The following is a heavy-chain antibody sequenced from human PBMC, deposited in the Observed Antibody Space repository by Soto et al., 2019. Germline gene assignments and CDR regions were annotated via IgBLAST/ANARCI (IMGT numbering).Heavy chain of an antibody. CDR2: TYFRSKWYN. Sequence: SQTLSLTCAISGDSVSSNSAAWNWIRQSPSRGLEWLGRTYFRSKWYNDYAVSVKSRITINPDTSKNQFSLQLNSVTPEDTAVYYCARDHRRFLEWLLSYYFDYWGQGTLVTVSS. D-gene: IGHD3-3*01. CDR1: GDSVSSNSAA. CDR3: ARDHRRFLEWLLSYYFDY. J-gene: IGHJ4*02. V-gene: IGHV6-1*01.